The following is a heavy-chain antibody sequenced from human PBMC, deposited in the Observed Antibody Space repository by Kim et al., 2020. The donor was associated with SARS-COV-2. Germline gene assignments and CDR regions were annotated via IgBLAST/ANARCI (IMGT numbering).Heavy chain of an antibody. V-gene: IGHV3-23*01. CDR3: AMHFGSSGSEFQS. D-gene: IGHD3-22*01. Sequence: GGSLRLSCAASGFTYSAYAMSWVRQAPGKGLEWVSAISGTDDSTYYADSVKGRFIISRDNSKNTLHLQTNSLRAEDTAVYYCAMHFGSSGSEFQSCGQGT. CDR2: ISGTDDST. J-gene: IGHJ1*01. CDR1: GFTYSAYA.